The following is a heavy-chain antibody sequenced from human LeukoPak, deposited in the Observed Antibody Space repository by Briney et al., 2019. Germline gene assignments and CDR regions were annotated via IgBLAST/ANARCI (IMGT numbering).Heavy chain of an antibody. D-gene: IGHD5-12*01. Sequence: SETLSLTCTVSGGSITSYYRSWIRQSPGKGLEWIGFMYYSGSTNTNYNPSLKSRVTISVDTSKNQFSLKLSSVTAADTAVYYCARIRGGSGYDDYWGQGTLVTVSS. J-gene: IGHJ4*02. V-gene: IGHV4-59*08. CDR1: GGSITSYY. CDR3: ARIRGGSGYDDY. CDR2: MYYSGSTNT.